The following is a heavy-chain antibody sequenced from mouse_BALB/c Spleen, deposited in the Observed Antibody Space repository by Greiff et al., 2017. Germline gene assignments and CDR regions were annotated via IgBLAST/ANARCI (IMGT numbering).Heavy chain of an antibody. Sequence: EVQGVESGGGLVKPGGSLKLSCAASGFTFSDYYMYWVRQTPEKRLEWVATISDGGSYTYYPYSVKGRFTISRDNAKNNLYLQMSSLKSEDTAMYYCARGRDYYAMDYWGQGTSVTVSS. CDR1: GFTFSDYY. J-gene: IGHJ4*01. CDR2: ISDGGSYT. CDR3: ARGRDYYAMDY. V-gene: IGHV5-4*02.